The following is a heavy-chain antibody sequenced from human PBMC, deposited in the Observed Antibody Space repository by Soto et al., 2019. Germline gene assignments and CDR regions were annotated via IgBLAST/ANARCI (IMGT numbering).Heavy chain of an antibody. J-gene: IGHJ5*02. CDR3: ARGLTSEWFDP. V-gene: IGHV1-8*01. CDR2: LNPNTGNT. Sequence: QVQLVQSGAEMKKPGASVKVSCKASGYTFTSYDINWVRQATGHGLEWMGWLNPNTGNTGYAPKFQGRVTMTRHTSINTVYMELSSLRSEDTAVYYCARGLTSEWFDPWGQGTLVTVSS. D-gene: IGHD4-17*01. CDR1: GYTFTSYD.